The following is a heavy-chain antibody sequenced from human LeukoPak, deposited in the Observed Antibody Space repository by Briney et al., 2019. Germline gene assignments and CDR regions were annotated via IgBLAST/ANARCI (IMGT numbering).Heavy chain of an antibody. J-gene: IGHJ3*02. D-gene: IGHD2-2*01. CDR3: ATPYCSSISCLDVFNM. CDR1: GVSVSDGRYY. Sequence: SQTLSLTCNVSGVSVSDGRYYWTWIRQHPGKGLEWIGYKYYSGSAKSNPSLKSRLNISIDTSKNQFSLQLSSVTAADTATYYCATPYCSSISCLDVFNMWGQGTRVTVSS. CDR2: KYYSGSA. V-gene: IGHV4-31*03.